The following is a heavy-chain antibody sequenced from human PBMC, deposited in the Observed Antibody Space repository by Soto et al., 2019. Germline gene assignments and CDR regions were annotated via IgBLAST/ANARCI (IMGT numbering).Heavy chain of an antibody. V-gene: IGHV4-4*02. CDR2: IHYSGDI. D-gene: IGHD3-22*01. CDR1: GDSMTSSDW. CDR3: VCNGYYSLEY. Sequence: QVQLQESGPGLVKPSGTLSLTCAVSGDSMTSSDWWSWVRQAPGKGLEWIGEIHYSGDINYDPSLMRRVTISVDRSKNQFSLNLSSVTAADTVVYFCVCNGYYSLEYWGQGTLVIVSP. J-gene: IGHJ4*02.